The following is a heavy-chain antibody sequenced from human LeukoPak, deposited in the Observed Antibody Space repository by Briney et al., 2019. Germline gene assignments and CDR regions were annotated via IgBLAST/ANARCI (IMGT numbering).Heavy chain of an antibody. D-gene: IGHD3-16*01. CDR1: GFTFSIYS. CDR3: ARDLYPGY. Sequence: GGSLRLSCAASGFTFSIYSMNWVRQALGKGLEWVSYISSSSTIHYADSVKGRFTISRDNAKNSLYLQMNSLRAEDTAVYYCARDLYPGYWGRGTLVTVSS. J-gene: IGHJ4*02. CDR2: ISSSSTI. V-gene: IGHV3-48*01.